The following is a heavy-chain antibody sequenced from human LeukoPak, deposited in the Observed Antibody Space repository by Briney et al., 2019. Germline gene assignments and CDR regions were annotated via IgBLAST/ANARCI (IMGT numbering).Heavy chain of an antibody. D-gene: IGHD3-10*01. CDR2: INHSGST. CDR3: ARQQAYYYGSGSPNAFDI. J-gene: IGHJ3*02. CDR1: GGSFSGYY. V-gene: IGHV4-34*01. Sequence: SETLSLTCAVYGGSFSGYYWSWIRQPPGKGLEWIGEINHSGSTNYNPSLKSRVTISVDTSKNQFSLTLSSVTAADTAVYYCARQQAYYYGSGSPNAFDIWGQGTMVTVSS.